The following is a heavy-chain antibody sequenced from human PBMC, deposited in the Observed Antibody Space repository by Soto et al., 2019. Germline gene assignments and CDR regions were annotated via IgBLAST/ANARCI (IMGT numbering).Heavy chain of an antibody. CDR3: TRADSDFVILQDVRPLFDL. D-gene: IGHD3-3*01. V-gene: IGHV1-46*01. Sequence: QVQLVQSGAEVKKPGASVKVSCKTSGYDFFKYNMHWVRQAPGQGLEWMGVINPNGGYTRHAQKFQGRVIMSRDTTSKIVYMELSGLTSADTAMYYCTRADSDFVILQDVRPLFDLWGQGALVTVSS. CDR2: INPNGGYT. J-gene: IGHJ4*02. CDR1: GYDFFKYN.